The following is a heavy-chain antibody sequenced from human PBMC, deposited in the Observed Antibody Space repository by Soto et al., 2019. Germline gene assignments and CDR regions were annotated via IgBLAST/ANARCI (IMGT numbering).Heavy chain of an antibody. V-gene: IGHV3-23*01. CDR3: AKHVLWTLPQTGLHS. CDR2: ISGSGGDT. J-gene: IGHJ4*02. D-gene: IGHD3-3*01. Sequence: VGSLRLSCAVSGFTFSSYAMTCVRHSPGRWLEWVSGISGSGGDTKNADSVKGRFTISRDNFKNMLYLQMNSLRAEDTAVYYCAKHVLWTLPQTGLHSWGQGATIIVSS. CDR1: GFTFSSYA.